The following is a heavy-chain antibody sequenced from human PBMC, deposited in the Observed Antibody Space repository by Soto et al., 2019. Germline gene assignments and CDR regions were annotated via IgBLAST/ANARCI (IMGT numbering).Heavy chain of an antibody. CDR2: ISSSSSYI. Sequence: GRSLRLSCAASGFTFSSYSMNWVRQAPGKGLEWVSSISSSSSYIYYADSVRGRFTISRDNAKNSLYLQMNSLRAEDTAVYYCARDESHYIALDGTLSWGQGTLVTXSS. D-gene: IGHD6-19*01. J-gene: IGHJ5*02. CDR1: GFTFSSYS. CDR3: ARDESHYIALDGTLS. V-gene: IGHV3-21*01.